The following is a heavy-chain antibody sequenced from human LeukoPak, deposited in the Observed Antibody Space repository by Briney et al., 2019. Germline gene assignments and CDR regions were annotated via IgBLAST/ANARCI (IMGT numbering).Heavy chain of an antibody. CDR2: IYTSGST. V-gene: IGHV4-4*07. Sequence: SETLSLTCTVSGGSISSYYWSWIRQPAGKGLEWIGRIYTSGSTNYNPSLKSRVTMSVDTSKNQFSLKLGSVTAADTAVYYCARDRYGSGSYYKSWFDPWGQGTLVTVPS. CDR1: GGSISSYY. D-gene: IGHD3-10*01. J-gene: IGHJ5*02. CDR3: ARDRYGSGSYYKSWFDP.